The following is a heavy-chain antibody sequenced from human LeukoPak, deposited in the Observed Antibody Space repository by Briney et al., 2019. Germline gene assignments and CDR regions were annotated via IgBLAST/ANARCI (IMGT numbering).Heavy chain of an antibody. V-gene: IGHV4-4*02. D-gene: IGHD4-23*01. CDR2: VYHSGSP. CDR1: GGSITIGTW. J-gene: IGHJ2*01. Sequence: SETLSLTCAVSGGSITIGTWWTWVRQPPGQGLEWIGEVYHSGSPNYNSSLKSRVTISLDKTKNQFLLNLTSVTAADTAVYYCARGQDYGGNSDYWYFDLWGRGTLVTVSS. CDR3: ARGQDYGGNSDYWYFDL.